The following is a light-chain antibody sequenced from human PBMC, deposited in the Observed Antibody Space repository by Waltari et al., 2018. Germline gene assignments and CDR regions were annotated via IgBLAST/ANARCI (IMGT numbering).Light chain of an antibody. CDR3: QQYYIIPLT. Sequence: DIVMMKHPDSMAASLGERATINCKSTQNILYNSNNRNYLAWYQQKPGQPPKLLIYWASTRASGVPDRFTGSWSGTDFTLTISNLQAEDVAVYYFQQYYIIPLTFGGGTKVEIK. CDR2: WAS. V-gene: IGKV4-1*01. CDR1: QNILYNSNNRNY. J-gene: IGKJ4*01.